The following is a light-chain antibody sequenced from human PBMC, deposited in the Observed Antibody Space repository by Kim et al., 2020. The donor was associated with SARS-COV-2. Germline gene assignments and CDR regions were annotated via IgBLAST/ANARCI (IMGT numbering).Light chain of an antibody. V-gene: IGLV2-23*02. CDR2: EVN. CDR1: TSDIGSHKF. CDR3: SSYARGGSVI. Sequence: QSALTQPASLSGSPGQSITISCNGATSDIGSHKFVSWFQQYPGKAPTLLIHEVNKRPSGVSTRFSGSKSGNTASLTIAGLQADDEAHYHCSSYARGGSVIFGGGTQLTVL. J-gene: IGLJ2*01.